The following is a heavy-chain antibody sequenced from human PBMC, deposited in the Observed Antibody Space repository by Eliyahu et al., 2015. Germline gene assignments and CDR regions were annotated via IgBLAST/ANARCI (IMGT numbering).Heavy chain of an antibody. V-gene: IGHV2-5*02. D-gene: IGHD1-1*01. CDR1: GFSVSTSGVG. CDR2: TFLGDDK. J-gene: IGHJ4*02. Sequence: QITLKESGATLVKPTQTLTLTCTFSGFSVSTSGVGVGWIRQPPGKALEWLALTFLGDDKGYRPCPTPRLTITKDTSKNQVVLSMTNMDPVDTATYYCAHSSPVTTESFDYWGQGTLVTVSS. CDR3: AHSSPVTTESFDY.